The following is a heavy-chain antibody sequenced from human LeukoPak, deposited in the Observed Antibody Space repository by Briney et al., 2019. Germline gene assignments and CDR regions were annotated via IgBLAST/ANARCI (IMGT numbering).Heavy chain of an antibody. CDR3: ARSPYGDYCEMVF. CDR1: GYTFTGYY. J-gene: IGHJ4*02. D-gene: IGHD4-17*01. CDR2: INPKSGGT. Sequence: ASVKVSCKASGYTFTGYYMHWVRQAPGQGLEWMGWINPKSGGTNYAQKFQGRVTLTRDTSISTAYMELSRLRSDDTAVYYCARSPYGDYCEMVFWGQGTPVTVSS. V-gene: IGHV1-2*02.